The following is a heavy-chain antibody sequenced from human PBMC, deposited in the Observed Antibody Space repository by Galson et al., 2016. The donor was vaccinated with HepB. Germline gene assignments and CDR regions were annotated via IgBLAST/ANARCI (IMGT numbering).Heavy chain of an antibody. V-gene: IGHV4-39*02. D-gene: IGHD2-15*01. CDR1: GGSISSVNYY. CDR2: IYYSGST. Sequence: LSLTCTVSGGSISSVNYYWGWIRQPPGKGLEWIGTIYYSGSTYYSPSLKSRVAISVDTSKSQFSLKLRSVTAADTAVYYCARDNLLRGVATTQTYFDYWGQGTLVTVSS. J-gene: IGHJ4*02. CDR3: ARDNLLRGVATTQTYFDY.